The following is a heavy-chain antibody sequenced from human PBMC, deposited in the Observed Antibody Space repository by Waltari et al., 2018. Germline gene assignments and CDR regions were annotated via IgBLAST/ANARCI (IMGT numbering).Heavy chain of an antibody. CDR3: ARARGRFGEFYL. CDR1: GGSISSGSYY. J-gene: IGHJ4*02. D-gene: IGHD3-10*01. V-gene: IGHV4-61*02. Sequence: QVQLQESGPGLVKPSQTLSLTCTVSGGSISSGSYYWSWIRQPAGKGLEWIGRIFTSGSTNYNPSLKSRVTISVDTSKHQSSLKLSSVTAADTAVYYCARARGRFGEFYLWSQGTLVTVSS. CDR2: IFTSGST.